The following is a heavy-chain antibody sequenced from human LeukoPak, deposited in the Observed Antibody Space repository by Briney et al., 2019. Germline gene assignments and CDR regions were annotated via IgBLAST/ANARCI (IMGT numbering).Heavy chain of an antibody. CDR2: IKQDGSEK. CDR1: GFTFSSYW. V-gene: IGHV3-7*01. CDR3: ARIGSTSLHYYYYYYMDV. D-gene: IGHD2-2*01. J-gene: IGHJ6*03. Sequence: GGSLRLSCAASGFTFSSYWMSWVRQAPGKGLEWVANIKQDGSEKYYVDSVKGRFTISRDNAKNSLYLQMNSLRAEDTAVYYCARIGSTSLHYYYYYYMDVWGKGTTVTVSS.